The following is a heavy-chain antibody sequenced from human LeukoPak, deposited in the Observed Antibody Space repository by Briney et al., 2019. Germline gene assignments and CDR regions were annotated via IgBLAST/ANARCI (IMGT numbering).Heavy chain of an antibody. D-gene: IGHD3-10*01. Sequence: GGSLRLSCAASGFTVSSNYMSWVRQAPGKGLEWVSVIYSGGSTYYADSVKGRFTISRDNSKNTLYLQMNSLRADDTAVYYCARDMDPYYYYGMDVWGQGTTVTVSS. CDR2: IYSGGST. J-gene: IGHJ6*02. CDR1: GFTVSSNY. V-gene: IGHV3-66*01. CDR3: ARDMDPYYYYGMDV.